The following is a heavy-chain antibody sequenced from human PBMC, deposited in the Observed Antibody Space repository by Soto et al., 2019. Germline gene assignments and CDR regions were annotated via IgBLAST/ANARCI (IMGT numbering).Heavy chain of an antibody. Sequence: EVQLVESGGGLVKPGGSLRLSCAASGFNFNTYTMNWVRQAPGKGLEWVSSISSGGSFIYYADSAKGRFTVSRDNAKNSLFLQMNRLRADDTAVYYCAREASRSVDWFLEPGIYDFGMDVWGQGTTVTVSS. CDR1: GFNFNTYT. CDR3: AREASRSVDWFLEPGIYDFGMDV. V-gene: IGHV3-21*01. D-gene: IGHD3-9*01. J-gene: IGHJ6*02. CDR2: ISSGGSFI.